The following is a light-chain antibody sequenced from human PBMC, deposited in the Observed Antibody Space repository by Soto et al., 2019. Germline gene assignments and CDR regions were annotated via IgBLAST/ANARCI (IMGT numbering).Light chain of an antibody. V-gene: IGLV2-14*01. CDR2: EVS. CDR1: SSDVGAYNY. CDR3: SSYTTDSTLYV. J-gene: IGLJ1*01. Sequence: QSALTQPASVSGSPGQSITISCTGTSSDVGAYNYVSWYQQHPGKAPKLMIYEVSNRPSGVSNRFSGSKSGNTASLTISGLQADDEADYYCSSYTTDSTLYVFGTGTKLTVL.